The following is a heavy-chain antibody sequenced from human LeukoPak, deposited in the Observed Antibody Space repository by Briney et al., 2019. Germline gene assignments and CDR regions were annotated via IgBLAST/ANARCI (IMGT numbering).Heavy chain of an antibody. CDR1: GFTFDDYA. CDR3: AKDLGGFSGSDY. Sequence: GGSLRLSCAASGFTFDDYAMHWVRQAPGKGLEWVSLISWDGGSTYYADSVKGRFTISRDNSKNSLYLQMNSLRAEDTALYYCAKDLGGFSGSDYWGQGTLVTVSS. CDR2: ISWDGGST. V-gene: IGHV3-43D*03. J-gene: IGHJ4*02. D-gene: IGHD3-10*01.